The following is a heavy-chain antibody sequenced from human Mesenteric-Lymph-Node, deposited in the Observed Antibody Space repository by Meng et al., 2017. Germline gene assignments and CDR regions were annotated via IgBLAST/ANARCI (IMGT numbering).Heavy chain of an antibody. V-gene: IGHV4-34*01. D-gene: IGHD3-22*01. CDR2: INHSGST. CDR1: GGSFSGYY. CDR3: AREVGARSGYLF. J-gene: IGHJ4*02. Sequence: SETLSLTCAVYGGSFSGYYWSWIRQPPGKGLEWIGEINHSGSTNYNPTLKSRVTISTDRSKNQFSLKLTSVTAADTALYYCAREVGARSGYLFWGQGMLVTVSS.